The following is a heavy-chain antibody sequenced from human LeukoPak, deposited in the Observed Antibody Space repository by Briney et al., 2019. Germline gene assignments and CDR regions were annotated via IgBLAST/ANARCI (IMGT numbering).Heavy chain of an antibody. Sequence: GGSLRLSCAASGFTFSSYAMSWVRQAPGKGLEWVSAISGSGGSTYYADSVKGRFTISRDNSKNTLYLQMNSLRAEDTAVYYCAKDSMVITMIVVVINNYFDYWGQGTLVTVSS. J-gene: IGHJ4*02. V-gene: IGHV3-23*01. CDR3: AKDSMVITMIVVVINNYFDY. D-gene: IGHD3-22*01. CDR1: GFTFSSYA. CDR2: ISGSGGST.